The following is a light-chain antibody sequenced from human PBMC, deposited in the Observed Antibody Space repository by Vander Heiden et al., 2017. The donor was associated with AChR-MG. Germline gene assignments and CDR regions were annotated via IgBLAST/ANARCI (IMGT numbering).Light chain of an antibody. CDR2: AAS. V-gene: IGKV1-39*01. CDR3: QQTDSTLMYT. J-gene: IGKJ2*01. Sequence: DIQMTQSPSSLSASVGDRVTITCRASQSISSYLNWYQQKPGKAPKLLIYAASSLQSGVPSRFSGSGYGTDFTLTISSRQPEDFATYYCQQTDSTLMYTFGQRTKLEIK. CDR1: QSISSY.